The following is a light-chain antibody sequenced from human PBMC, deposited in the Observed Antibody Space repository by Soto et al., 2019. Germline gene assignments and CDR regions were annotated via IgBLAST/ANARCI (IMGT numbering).Light chain of an antibody. V-gene: IGKV1-39*01. CDR2: AAS. CDR3: QQSYSTPTNISPYCHRT. J-gene: IGKJ2*02. Sequence: DIQMTQSPSSLSASVGDRVTITCRASQSISSYLNWYQQKPGKAPKLLIYAASSLQSGVPSRFSGSGSGTDFTLTISSLQPEDFATDYCQQSYSTPTNISPYCHRTFCQGTKLDI. CDR1: QSISSY.